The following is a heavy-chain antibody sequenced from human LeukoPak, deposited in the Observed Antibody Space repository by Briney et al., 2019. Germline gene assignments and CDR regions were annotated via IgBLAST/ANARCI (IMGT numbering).Heavy chain of an antibody. D-gene: IGHD3-9*01. CDR1: GYTFTSYG. Sequence: EASVKVSCKASGYTFTSYGISWVRQAPGQGLEWMGWISAYNGNTNYAQKLQGRVTMTTDTSTSTAYMELRSLRSDDTAVYYCARGPHGRIYDILTGFDYWGQGTLVTVSS. V-gene: IGHV1-18*01. J-gene: IGHJ4*02. CDR3: ARGPHGRIYDILTGFDY. CDR2: ISAYNGNT.